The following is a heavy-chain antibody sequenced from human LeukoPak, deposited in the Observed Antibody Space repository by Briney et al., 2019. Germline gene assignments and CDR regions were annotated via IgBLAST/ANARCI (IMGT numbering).Heavy chain of an antibody. CDR3: ARDRVAAAGLENWFDP. Sequence: SVKVSCKASGGTFSSYAISWVRQAPGQGLEWMGRIIPILGIANYAQKFQGRVTITADKSTSTAYMELSSLRSEDTAVYYCARDRVAAAGLENWFDPWGQGTLVTVSS. D-gene: IGHD6-13*01. CDR2: IIPILGIA. V-gene: IGHV1-69*04. J-gene: IGHJ5*02. CDR1: GGTFSSYA.